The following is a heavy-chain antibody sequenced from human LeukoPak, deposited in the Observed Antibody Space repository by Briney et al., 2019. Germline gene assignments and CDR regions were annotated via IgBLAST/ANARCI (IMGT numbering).Heavy chain of an antibody. Sequence: GGSLRLSCAASGFSFGSYSMNWVRQAPGKALEWVSSIMSSSRNIYYADSVKGRFTTSRDNAKNSLYLQLRSLRAEETGVYYCATTRAPSNGRVLYYMDVWGKESTVTVSS. D-gene: IGHD3-3*01. CDR3: ATTRAPSNGRVLYYMDV. CDR2: IMSSSRNI. J-gene: IGHJ6*03. CDR1: GFSFGSYS. V-gene: IGHV3-21*01.